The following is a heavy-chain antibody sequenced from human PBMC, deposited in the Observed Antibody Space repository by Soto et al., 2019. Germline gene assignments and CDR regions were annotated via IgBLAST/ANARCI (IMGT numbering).Heavy chain of an antibody. CDR2: INHVGIT. CDR1: GGSFRGFY. J-gene: IGHJ6*02. CDR3: ARVGYYSAGTTFHYNGLDV. D-gene: IGHD3-3*01. Sequence: SETLSLTCAVSGGSFRGFYWTWIRQSPGKGLEWLGDINHVGITNYNPSLKSRVSIPVDTSKSQFSLKLSSVTAADTAVYYCARVGYYSAGTTFHYNGLDVWGQGTTVTVS. V-gene: IGHV4-34*01.